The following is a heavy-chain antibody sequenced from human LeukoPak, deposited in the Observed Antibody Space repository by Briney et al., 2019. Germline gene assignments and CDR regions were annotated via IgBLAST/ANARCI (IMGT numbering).Heavy chain of an antibody. J-gene: IGHJ4*02. CDR2: IEEDGSEI. V-gene: IGHV3-7*01. CDR1: GFTFSNYW. D-gene: IGHD3-10*01. CDR3: ARDEFRPTMVRD. Sequence: GGSLRLSCVASGFTFSNYWMNWVRQAPGKGLEWVANIEEDGSEINYVDSVKGRFTASRDNAKNSVYLQMNSLRADDTAVYYCARDEFRPTMVRDWGQGTLVTVSS.